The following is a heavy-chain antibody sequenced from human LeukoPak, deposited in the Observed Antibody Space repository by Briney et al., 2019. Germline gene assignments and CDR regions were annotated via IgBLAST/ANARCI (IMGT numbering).Heavy chain of an antibody. J-gene: IGHJ4*02. CDR1: GFTFSSYS. CDR2: IYHSGST. D-gene: IGHD2-8*01. CDR3: ARIARNCTNGVCQNTGFDY. V-gene: IGHV4-38-2*01. Sequence: PGGSLRLSCAASGFTFSSYSMNWVRQAPGKGLEWIGSIYHSGSTYYNPSLKSRVTISVDTSKNQFSLKLSSVTAADTAVYYCARIARNCTNGVCQNTGFDYWGQGTLVTVSS.